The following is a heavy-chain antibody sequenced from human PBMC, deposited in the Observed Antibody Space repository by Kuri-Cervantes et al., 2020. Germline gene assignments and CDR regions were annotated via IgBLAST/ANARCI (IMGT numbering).Heavy chain of an antibody. Sequence: SETLSLTCTVSDDSISNRTYYWGWIRQPPGKGLEWIGNIYYSGNTKYTPSLKSRLTISLDTSKNEFSLKLSSVTAADTAVYYCARARGIWFGANYMDVWGKGTAVTVSS. CDR1: DDSISNRTYY. V-gene: IGHV4-39*07. CDR2: IYYSGNT. J-gene: IGHJ6*03. CDR3: ARARGIWFGANYMDV. D-gene: IGHD3-10*01.